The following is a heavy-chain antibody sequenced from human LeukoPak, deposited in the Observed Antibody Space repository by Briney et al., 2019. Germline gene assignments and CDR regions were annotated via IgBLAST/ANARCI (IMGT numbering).Heavy chain of an antibody. V-gene: IGHV3-23*01. Sequence: GGSLRLSCAASGFTFNSYAMAWVRQAPEKGLEWVSSTTDRGISTYYADCVKGRFTISRDNSKNTLYLQINSLRAEDTAVYYCAKGSRGNYDYWGRGTLVTVSS. D-gene: IGHD1-26*01. J-gene: IGHJ4*02. CDR1: GFTFNSYA. CDR3: AKGSRGNYDY. CDR2: TTDRGIST.